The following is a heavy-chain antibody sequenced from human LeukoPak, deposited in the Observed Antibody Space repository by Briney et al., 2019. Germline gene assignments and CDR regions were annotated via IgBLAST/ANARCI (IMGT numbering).Heavy chain of an antibody. J-gene: IGHJ4*02. Sequence: SETLSLTCAVYGGSFSGYYWSWIRQPPGKGLEWIGEINHSGSTNYNPSLKSRVTISVDTSKNQFSLKLGSVTAADTAVYYCARGSAMLTRWGQGTLVTVSS. V-gene: IGHV4-34*01. D-gene: IGHD5-18*01. CDR1: GGSFSGYY. CDR3: ARGSAMLTR. CDR2: INHSGST.